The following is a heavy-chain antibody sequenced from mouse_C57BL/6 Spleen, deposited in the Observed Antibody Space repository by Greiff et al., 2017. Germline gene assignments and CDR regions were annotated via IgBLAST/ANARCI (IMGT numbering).Heavy chain of an antibody. CDR3: ARSGSGSFDY. J-gene: IGHJ2*01. V-gene: IGHV1-82*01. CDR1: GYAFSSSW. D-gene: IGHD3-1*01. Sequence: VQLVESGPELVKPGASVKISCKASGYAFSSSWMNWVKQRPGKGLEWIGRLYPGDGDTNYNGKFKGKAQLTADKSSSTAYMQRSSLTSEDAAVYFCARSGSGSFDYWGQGTTLTVSS. CDR2: LYPGDGDT.